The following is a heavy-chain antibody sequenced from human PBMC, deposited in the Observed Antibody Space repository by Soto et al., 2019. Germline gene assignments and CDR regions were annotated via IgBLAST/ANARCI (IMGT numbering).Heavy chain of an antibody. CDR3: AHRRIVGTSNWFDP. Sequence: QITLKESGPTLVKLTQTLTLTCTFSGFSLSTSGVGVGWIRQPPGKALEWLALIYWDDVQRYSPSLKSRLSSTKDPSKNQVVLTMTNMDPVDTATYYCAHRRIVGTSNWFDPWGQGTLVTVSS. V-gene: IGHV2-5*02. D-gene: IGHD2-21*01. CDR1: GFSLSTSGVG. J-gene: IGHJ5*02. CDR2: IYWDDVQ.